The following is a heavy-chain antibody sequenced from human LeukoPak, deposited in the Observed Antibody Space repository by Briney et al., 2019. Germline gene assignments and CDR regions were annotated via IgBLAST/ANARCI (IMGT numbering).Heavy chain of an antibody. D-gene: IGHD2-15*01. CDR1: GFTFSNAW. V-gene: IGHV3-7*01. CDR2: IKQDGSEK. Sequence: GGSLRLSCAASGFTFSNAWMSWVRQAPGKGLEWVANIKQDGSEKYYVDSVKGRFTISRDNAKNSLYLQMNSLRAEDTAVYYCARGDRYCSGGSCYSSYFDYWGQGTLVTVSS. CDR3: ARGDRYCSGGSCYSSYFDY. J-gene: IGHJ4*02.